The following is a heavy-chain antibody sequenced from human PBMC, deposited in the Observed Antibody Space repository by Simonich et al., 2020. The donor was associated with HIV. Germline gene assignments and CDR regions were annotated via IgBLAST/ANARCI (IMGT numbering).Heavy chain of an antibody. D-gene: IGHD3-3*01. V-gene: IGHV3-23*01. J-gene: IGHJ4*02. CDR2: ISGSAGST. Sequence: EVQLLESGGGLVQPGGSLRLSCAASGFTFSSYAMSWVRQAPGKGLGWGSAISGSAGSTYYADSVKGRFTISRDNSKNTLYLQMNSLRAEDTAVYYCAKDRYYNFWSGYYDYWGQGTLVTVSS. CDR1: GFTFSSYA. CDR3: AKDRYYNFWSGYYDY.